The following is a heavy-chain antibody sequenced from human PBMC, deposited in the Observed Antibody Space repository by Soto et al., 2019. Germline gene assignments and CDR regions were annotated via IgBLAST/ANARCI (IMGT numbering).Heavy chain of an antibody. D-gene: IGHD3-10*02. CDR3: ATDDMFRCRFDF. Sequence: ASVKVSCKASGHSSTHNGISWVRRAPGQGLEWMGGININRGDVNHAPKFQGRVTLTTDTSTTTTYMELRSLRRDDTAVYFSATDDMFRCRFDFWGHGTLVTVSS. V-gene: IGHV1-18*01. J-gene: IGHJ4*01. CDR2: ININRGDV. CDR1: GHSSTHNG.